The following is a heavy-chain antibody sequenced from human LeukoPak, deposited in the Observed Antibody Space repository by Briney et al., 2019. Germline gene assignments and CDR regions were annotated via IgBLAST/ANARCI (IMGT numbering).Heavy chain of an antibody. V-gene: IGHV4-38-2*02. Sequence: SETLSLTCTVSGYSISSGYYWGWIRQPPGKGLEWSGSIYHSGSTYYNPSLKSRVTISVDTSKNQFSLKRSSVTAADTPVYYCASRPHDYDSSGYRFDNWGQGTLVTVSS. CDR1: GYSISSGYY. J-gene: IGHJ4*02. D-gene: IGHD3-22*01. CDR3: ASRPHDYDSSGYRFDN. CDR2: IYHSGST.